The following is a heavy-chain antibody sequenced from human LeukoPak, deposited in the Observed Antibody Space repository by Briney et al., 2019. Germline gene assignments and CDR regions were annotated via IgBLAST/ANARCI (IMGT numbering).Heavy chain of an antibody. CDR1: GYTFTSNY. CDR3: ARGPITFGGVIYY. Sequence: GASVKVSCKAFGYTFTSNYMHWVRQAPGQGPEWMGVISPSGGSTTYAQKFQGRVTLTRDMPTSTDYLELSSLRSEDTAVYYCARGPITFGGVIYYWGQGTLVTVSS. CDR2: ISPSGGST. V-gene: IGHV1-46*01. D-gene: IGHD3-16*01. J-gene: IGHJ4*02.